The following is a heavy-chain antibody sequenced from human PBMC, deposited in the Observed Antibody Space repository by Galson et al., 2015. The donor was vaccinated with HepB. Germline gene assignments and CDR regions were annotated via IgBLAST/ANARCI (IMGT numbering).Heavy chain of an antibody. CDR2: IYTSGST. V-gene: IGHV4-4*07. CDR3: ARDLPWCHCSCATCDDSCGI. D-gene: IGHD2-8*02. CDR1: GVSISSYY. J-gene: IGHJ3*02. Sequence: ETLSLTCPVSGVSISSYYWSWIRQPAGKGLEWIGRIYTSGSTNYNPSLKSRVTMSVDTSKNQFSLKLSPMTAADTAVYYCARDLPWCHCSCATCDDSCGICGQGTIVTVSS.